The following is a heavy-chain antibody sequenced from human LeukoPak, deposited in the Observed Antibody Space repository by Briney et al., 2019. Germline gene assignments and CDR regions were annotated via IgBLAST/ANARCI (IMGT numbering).Heavy chain of an antibody. Sequence: ASVKVSCKASGYTFTNYGISWVRQAPGQGLEWMGWISAYTGNTNYAQNFQGRVTMTSDTSTNTAFMELRSLRSDGTAIYYCARSGVGYFYDNSGYYPLDYWGQGTLVTVSS. CDR3: ARSGVGYFYDNSGYYPLDY. D-gene: IGHD3-22*01. V-gene: IGHV1-18*01. J-gene: IGHJ4*02. CDR1: GYTFTNYG. CDR2: ISAYTGNT.